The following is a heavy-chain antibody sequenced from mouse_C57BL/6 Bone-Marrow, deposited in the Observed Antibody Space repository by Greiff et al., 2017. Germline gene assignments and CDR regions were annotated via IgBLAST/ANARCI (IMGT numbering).Heavy chain of an antibody. V-gene: IGHV1-4*01. Sequence: LQESGAELARPGASVKMSCKASGYTFTSYTMHWVKQRPGQGLEWIGYINPSSGYTKYNQKFKDKATLTADKSSSTAYMQLSSLTSEDSAVYYCAKLGPWFAYWGQGTLVTVSA. CDR2: INPSSGYT. J-gene: IGHJ3*01. D-gene: IGHD4-1*01. CDR1: GYTFTSYT. CDR3: AKLGPWFAY.